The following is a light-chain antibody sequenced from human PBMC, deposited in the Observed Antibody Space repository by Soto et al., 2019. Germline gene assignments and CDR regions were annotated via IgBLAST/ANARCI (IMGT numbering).Light chain of an antibody. Sequence: QSVVTQPPSASGTPGQRVIITCSGSDSNIGSNFVYWYQQHPGTAPKLLIYQNDQRPSGVPERFSGSKSATSASLAVSGLRSEDEADYHCATWYDMFSDLGFGGGTKVTVL. V-gene: IGLV1-47*01. CDR3: ATWYDMFSDLG. J-gene: IGLJ2*01. CDR1: DSNIGSNF. CDR2: QND.